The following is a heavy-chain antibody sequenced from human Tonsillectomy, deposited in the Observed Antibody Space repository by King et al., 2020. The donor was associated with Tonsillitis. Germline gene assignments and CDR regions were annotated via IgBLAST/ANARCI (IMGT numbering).Heavy chain of an antibody. Sequence: ITLKESGPTLVKPTQTLTLTCTFSGYSLSTNRQGVAWIRQPPGKALEWLALIYLNDDKRYRPSLKSRLTITNTSKNQVVLTMTNMDPVDTATYYCAHYSGLFDYWGQGTLVTVSS. V-gene: IGHV2-5*01. D-gene: IGHD2-15*01. CDR1: GYSLSTNRQG. J-gene: IGHJ4*02. CDR2: IYLNDDK. CDR3: AHYSGLFDY.